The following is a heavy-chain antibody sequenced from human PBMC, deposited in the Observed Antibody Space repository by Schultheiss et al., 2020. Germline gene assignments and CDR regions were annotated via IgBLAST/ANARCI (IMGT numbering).Heavy chain of an antibody. Sequence: GGSLRLSCAASGFTFSSYGMYWVRQAPGKGLEWVAVIWYDGSNKYYADSVKGRFTISRDNSKNTLYLQMNSLRAEDTAVYYCGTPTLSGYCSGFGCHAYDHWGQGTQVTVSS. CDR2: IWYDGSNK. J-gene: IGHJ4*02. CDR1: GFTFSSYG. V-gene: IGHV3-33*08. CDR3: GTPTLSGYCSGFGCHAYDH. D-gene: IGHD2-15*01.